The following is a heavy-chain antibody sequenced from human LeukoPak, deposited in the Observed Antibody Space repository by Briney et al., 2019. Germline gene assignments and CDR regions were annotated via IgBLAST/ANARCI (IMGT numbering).Heavy chain of an antibody. V-gene: IGHV1-58*02. Sequence: SVTVSCTASGFTFTSSAMQWVRQARGQRLEWIGWIVVGSGNTNYAQKFQERVTITRDMSTSTAYMELSSLRSEDTAVYYCAAAEYCSSTSCYHYYYYGMDVWGQGTTVTVSS. CDR1: GFTFTSSA. CDR3: AAAEYCSSTSCYHYYYYGMDV. D-gene: IGHD2-2*01. J-gene: IGHJ6*02. CDR2: IVVGSGNT.